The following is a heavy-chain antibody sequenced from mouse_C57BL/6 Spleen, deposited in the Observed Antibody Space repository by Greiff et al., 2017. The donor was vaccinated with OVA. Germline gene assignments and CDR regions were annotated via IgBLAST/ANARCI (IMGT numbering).Heavy chain of an antibody. CDR2: IWSGGST. CDR1: GFSLTSYG. CDR3: AKSGGNPFAY. V-gene: IGHV2-4*01. Sequence: QVQLQQSGPGLVQPSQSLSITCTVSGFSLTSYGVHWVRQPPGKGLEWLGVIWSGGSTDYNAAFISRLSISKDNSKSQVFFKMNSLQADDTAIYYCAKSGGNPFAYWGQGTLVTVSA. J-gene: IGHJ3*01. D-gene: IGHD2-1*01.